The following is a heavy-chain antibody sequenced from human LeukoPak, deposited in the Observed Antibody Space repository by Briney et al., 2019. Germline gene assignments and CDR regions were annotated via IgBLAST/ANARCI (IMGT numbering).Heavy chain of an antibody. Sequence: ASVKVSCKASGYTFTGYYMHWVRQAPGQGLEWMGWINPNSGGTNYAQKFRGRVTMTRDTSISTAYMELSRLRSDDTAVYYCARVDYDILTGYKYYFDYWGQGTLVTVSS. CDR1: GYTFTGYY. V-gene: IGHV1-2*02. CDR3: ARVDYDILTGYKYYFDY. J-gene: IGHJ4*02. D-gene: IGHD3-9*01. CDR2: INPNSGGT.